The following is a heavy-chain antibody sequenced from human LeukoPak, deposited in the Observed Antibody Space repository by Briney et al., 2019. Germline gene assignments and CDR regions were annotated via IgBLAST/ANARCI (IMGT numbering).Heavy chain of an antibody. Sequence: SETLSLTCSVSSGSITNYYWSWIRQPPGRELEWIGYIYYSGDTNYNPSLKSRVTISVDTSKNQFSLKLSSVTAADTAVYYCARQGEYYDSSGTFDYWGQGTLVTVSS. V-gene: IGHV4-59*08. D-gene: IGHD3-22*01. CDR2: IYYSGDT. CDR3: ARQGEYYDSSGTFDY. J-gene: IGHJ4*02. CDR1: SGSITNYY.